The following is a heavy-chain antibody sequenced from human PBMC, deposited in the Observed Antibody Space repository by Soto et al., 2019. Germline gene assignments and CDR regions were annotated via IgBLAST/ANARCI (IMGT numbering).Heavy chain of an antibody. V-gene: IGHV5-51*01. D-gene: IGHD1-1*01. Sequence: LKISCKGSGYTFSSIWIGWVRQTPGKGLEWMGIIHPANSETKYSPSFQGQVTISVDKSISTAYLHWSSLKASDTAVYYCARQGGNAIPYYFDSWGQGTLVTVSS. CDR3: ARQGGNAIPYYFDS. CDR1: GYTFSSIW. CDR2: IHPANSET. J-gene: IGHJ4*02.